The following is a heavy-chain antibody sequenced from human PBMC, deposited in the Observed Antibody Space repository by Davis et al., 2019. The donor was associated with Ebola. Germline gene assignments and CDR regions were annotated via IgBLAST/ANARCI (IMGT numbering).Heavy chain of an antibody. D-gene: IGHD4-17*01. CDR3: ARGSYGDFFDY. V-gene: IGHV4-39*07. J-gene: IGHJ4*02. CDR2: INHSGST. Sequence: SETLSLTCTVSGGSMSISSSYWGWIRQPPGKGLEWIGEINHSGSTNYNPSLKSRVTISVDTSKNQFSLKLSSVTAADTAVYYCARGSYGDFFDYWGQGTLVTVSS. CDR1: GGSMSISSSY.